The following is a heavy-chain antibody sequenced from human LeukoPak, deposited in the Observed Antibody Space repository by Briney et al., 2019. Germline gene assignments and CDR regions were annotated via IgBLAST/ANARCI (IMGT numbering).Heavy chain of an antibody. CDR3: ANGRRGYSYGLDY. CDR2: ISYDGSNK. CDR1: GFTFSSDG. V-gene: IGHV3-30*18. D-gene: IGHD5-18*01. J-gene: IGHJ4*02. Sequence: GGSLRLSCAASGFTFSSDGMHWVRPAPCMRLDWVAVISYDGSNKYYADSVKGRFTISRDNSKNTLYLQMNSLRAEDTAVYYCANGRRGYSYGLDYWGQGTLVNVSS.